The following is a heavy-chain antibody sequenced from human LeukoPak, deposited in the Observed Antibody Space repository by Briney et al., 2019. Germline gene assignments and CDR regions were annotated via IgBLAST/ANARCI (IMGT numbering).Heavy chain of an antibody. V-gene: IGHV3-9*01. CDR2: ISWNSGSI. Sequence: GGSLRLSCAGSGFTFDDYAMHWVRQAPGKGLEWVSGISWNSGSIGYADSVKGRFTISRDNPKNSLYLQMNSLRAEDTALYYCAKGTDGGYFFDYWGQGTLVTVSS. D-gene: IGHD2-15*01. CDR3: AKGTDGGYFFDY. J-gene: IGHJ4*02. CDR1: GFTFDDYA.